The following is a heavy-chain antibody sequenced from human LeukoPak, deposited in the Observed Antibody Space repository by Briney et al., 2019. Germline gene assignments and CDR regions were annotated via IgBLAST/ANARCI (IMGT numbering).Heavy chain of an antibody. V-gene: IGHV4-59*01. Sequence: SETLSLTCSVSGGSIGSYYWSWIRQPPGKGLEWVGYIYYSGSTNYNPSLKSRVTISVDTSKNQLSLKLSSVTAADTAVYYCARGPGYNWKAHYDYYGMDVWGKGTTVTVSS. CDR3: ARGPGYNWKAHYDYYGMDV. CDR1: GGSIGSYY. D-gene: IGHD1-1*01. CDR2: IYYSGST. J-gene: IGHJ6*04.